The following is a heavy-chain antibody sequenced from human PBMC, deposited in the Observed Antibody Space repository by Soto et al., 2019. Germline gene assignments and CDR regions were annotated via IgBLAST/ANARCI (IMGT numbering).Heavy chain of an antibody. Sequence: QVQLVQSGAEVKKPGSSVKVSCKASGGTFSSYAISWVRQAPGQGLEWMGGIIPIFGTANYAQKVQGRVTITADESTSTAYMELSSLRSEDTAVYYWARAGIGATPRAYYYYGMDVWGQGTTVTVSS. CDR2: IIPIFGTA. J-gene: IGHJ6*02. CDR3: ARAGIGATPRAYYYYGMDV. V-gene: IGHV1-69*01. CDR1: GGTFSSYA. D-gene: IGHD1-26*01.